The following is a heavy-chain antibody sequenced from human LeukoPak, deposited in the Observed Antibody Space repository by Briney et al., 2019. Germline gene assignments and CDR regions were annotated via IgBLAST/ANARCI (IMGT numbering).Heavy chain of an antibody. CDR1: GFIFSSYA. J-gene: IGHJ4*02. D-gene: IGHD2-15*01. Sequence: PGGSLRLSCATSGFIFSSYAMSWVRQAPGRGLEWVSSISGSGGSIYYADSVKGRFTISRDNSKNTLYLQMNSLRAEDTAVYYCAKARGEQNGGSNYWGQGTLVTVSS. V-gene: IGHV3-23*01. CDR2: ISGSGGSI. CDR3: AKARGEQNGGSNY.